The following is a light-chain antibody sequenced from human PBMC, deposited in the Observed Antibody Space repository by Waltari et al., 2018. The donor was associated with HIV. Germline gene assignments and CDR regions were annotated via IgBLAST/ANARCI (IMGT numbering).Light chain of an antibody. CDR2: DDT. CDR3: SSYIGGSTVI. V-gene: IGLV2-23*02. CDR1: SSGVGVYNF. Sequence: SALTQPASVSGSPGQSITIPCTGASSGVGVYNFVSWYQHRPGRAPRLLIYDDTQRPSGISSRFSSSKSGNSASLTISGLRPEDEADYYCSSYIGGSTVIFGGGTKVTAL. J-gene: IGLJ2*01.